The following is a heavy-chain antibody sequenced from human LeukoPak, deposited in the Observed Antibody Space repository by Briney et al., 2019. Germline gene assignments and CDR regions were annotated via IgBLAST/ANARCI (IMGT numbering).Heavy chain of an antibody. J-gene: IGHJ4*02. D-gene: IGHD5-18*01. CDR3: ATYRQVLLPFES. CDR2: MSGSGGMT. Sequence: GGSLRLSCAASGFTFSSFAMSWVRQAPGEGLEWVSAMSGSGGMTYSADSVKGRFTISRDNSKDTLFLQMNSLRAEDTAIYYCATYRQVLLPFESWGQGTLVTVSS. V-gene: IGHV3-23*01. CDR1: GFTFSSFA.